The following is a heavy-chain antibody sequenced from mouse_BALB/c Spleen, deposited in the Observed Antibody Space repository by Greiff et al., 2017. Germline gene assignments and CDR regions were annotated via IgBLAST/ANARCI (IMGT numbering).Heavy chain of an antibody. J-gene: IGHJ4*01. CDR1: GFNIKDTY. Sequence: VQLKQSGAELVKPGASVKLSCTASGFNIKDTYMHWVKQRPEQGLEWIGRIDPANGNTKYDPKFQGKATITADTSSNTAYLHLSSLTSEDTAVYYCARGDGYDYYAMDYWGQGTSVTVSS. D-gene: IGHD2-3*01. V-gene: IGHV14-3*02. CDR2: IDPANGNT. CDR3: ARGDGYDYYAMDY.